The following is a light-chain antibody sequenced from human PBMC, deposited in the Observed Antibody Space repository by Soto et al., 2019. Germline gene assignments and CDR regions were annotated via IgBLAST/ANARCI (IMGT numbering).Light chain of an antibody. CDR2: EVS. J-gene: IGLJ1*01. CDR3: SSYTSRSTLDYV. CDR1: SSDVGGYNY. Sequence: QSALTQPASVSGSPGQSITISCTGTSSDVGGYNYVSWYQQHPGKAPKLMIYEVSNRPSGVSNRFSGSKSGNTASLTIPGLQAEDEADYYCSSYTSRSTLDYVFGSGTKLTVL. V-gene: IGLV2-14*01.